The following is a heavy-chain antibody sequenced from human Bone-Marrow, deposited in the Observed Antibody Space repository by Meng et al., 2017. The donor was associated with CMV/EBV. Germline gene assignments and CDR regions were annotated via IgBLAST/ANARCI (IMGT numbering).Heavy chain of an antibody. D-gene: IGHD6-13*01. CDR2: IIPIFGTA. V-gene: IGHV1-69*05. J-gene: IGHJ4*02. CDR3: ARVKWGEAAAVGELYFDY. CDR1: GGTFSSYA. Sequence: SVKVSCKASGGTFSSYAISWVRQAPGQGLEWMGGIIPIFGTANYAQKFQGRVTITTDKSTNTAYMELSSLRSEDTAVYYCARVKWGEAAAVGELYFDYWGQGTLVTVSS.